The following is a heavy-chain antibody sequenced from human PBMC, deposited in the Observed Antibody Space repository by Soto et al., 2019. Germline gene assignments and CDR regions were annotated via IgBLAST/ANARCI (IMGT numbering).Heavy chain of an antibody. CDR2: ISSSSSYI. D-gene: IGHD3-10*01. CDR3: ARGVSGSSHIYNWFDP. V-gene: IGHV3-21*01. CDR1: GFTFSSYS. J-gene: IGHJ5*02. Sequence: EVQLVESGGGLVKPGGSLRLSCAASGFTFSSYSMNWVRQAPGKGLEWVSSISSSSSYIYYADSVKGRFTISRDNAKNSLYLQMNSLTAEDTAVYYCARGVSGSSHIYNWFDPWGQGTLVTVSS.